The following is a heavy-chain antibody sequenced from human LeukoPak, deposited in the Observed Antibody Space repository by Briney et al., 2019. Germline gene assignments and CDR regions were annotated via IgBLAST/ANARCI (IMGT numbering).Heavy chain of an antibody. CDR2: ISKDGSDE. CDR1: GFTFSSYA. Sequence: PGRSLRLSCAASGFTFSSYAMYWVRQAPGKGLEWVALISKDGSDEDHADSVKGRFTISRDNSKDTLYLQMISLRIEDTAVYYCAREAYYGSGRSRQPSPVWGQGTLVTVSS. V-gene: IGHV3-30*01. D-gene: IGHD3-10*01. CDR3: AREAYYGSGRSRQPSPV. J-gene: IGHJ4*02.